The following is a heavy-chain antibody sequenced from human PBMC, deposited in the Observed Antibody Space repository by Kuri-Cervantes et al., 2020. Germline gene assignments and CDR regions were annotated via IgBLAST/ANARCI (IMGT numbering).Heavy chain of an antibody. CDR2: ISAYNGNT. Sequence: ASVKVSCKASGYTFTSYGISWVRQAPGQGLEWMGWISAYNGNTNYAQKLQGRVTMTTDTSTSTAYMELRSLRSDDTAVYYCAGSMTTAPDLGCWGQGTLVTVSS. J-gene: IGHJ4*02. CDR3: AGSMTTAPDLGC. D-gene: IGHD3/OR15-3a*01. CDR1: GYTFTSYG. V-gene: IGHV1-18*01.